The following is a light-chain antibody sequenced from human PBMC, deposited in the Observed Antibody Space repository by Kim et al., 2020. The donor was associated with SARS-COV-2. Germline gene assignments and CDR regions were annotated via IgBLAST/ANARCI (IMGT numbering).Light chain of an antibody. CDR3: QRSNSTPLT. J-gene: IGKJ4*01. Sequence: APVGDEVNITSRASQRLRNYLTWSQPRPAKAPQLLLGSASSLKDGVPTRFSGSGSGTDFNLTISSLQPEDLATYYSQRSNSTPLTFGGGTTVDIK. CDR1: QRLRNY. CDR2: SAS. V-gene: IGKV1-39*01.